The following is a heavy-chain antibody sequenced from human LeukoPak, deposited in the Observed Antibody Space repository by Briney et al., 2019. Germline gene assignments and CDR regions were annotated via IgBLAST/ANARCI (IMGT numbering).Heavy chain of an antibody. J-gene: IGHJ4*02. CDR2: IYAGGTT. Sequence: GGSLRLSCAASGFAVSSSYMSWVRQAPGKGLEWVSVIYAGGTTHYADSVKGRFTISRDNSVNTLYLQMNSLRIEDTAVYHCARAFVTAAGFFDTWGRGTLVPVSS. D-gene: IGHD6-13*01. CDR1: GFAVSSSY. CDR3: ARAFVTAAGFFDT. V-gene: IGHV3-66*02.